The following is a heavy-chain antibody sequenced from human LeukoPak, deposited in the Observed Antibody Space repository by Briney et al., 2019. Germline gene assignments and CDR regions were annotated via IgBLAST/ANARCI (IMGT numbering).Heavy chain of an antibody. V-gene: IGHV3-21*04. Sequence: GGSLRLSCAASGFTFSSYSMNWVRQAPGKGLEWVSSISSSSSYIYYADSVKGRFTISRDNAKNSLYLQMNSLRAEDTALYYCARDPIAAAGVDYWGQGTLVTVSS. CDR2: ISSSSSYI. J-gene: IGHJ4*02. CDR3: ARDPIAAAGVDY. D-gene: IGHD6-13*01. CDR1: GFTFSSYS.